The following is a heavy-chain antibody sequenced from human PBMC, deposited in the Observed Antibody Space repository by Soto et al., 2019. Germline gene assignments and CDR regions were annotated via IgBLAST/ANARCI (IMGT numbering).Heavy chain of an antibody. CDR1: GFTFSSYA. J-gene: IGHJ6*02. V-gene: IGHV3-23*01. Sequence: EVQLLESGGGLVQPGGSLRLSCAASGFTFSSYAMNWVRQAPGKGLEWVSVISGTGGITYHADSVKGRFTISKDTSKTALYLQLDSLRAEDTAVYFCAKEETVISHYYYYYGMDVWGQGTTVTVSS. CDR3: AKEETVISHYYYYYGMDV. D-gene: IGHD4-4*01. CDR2: ISGTGGIT.